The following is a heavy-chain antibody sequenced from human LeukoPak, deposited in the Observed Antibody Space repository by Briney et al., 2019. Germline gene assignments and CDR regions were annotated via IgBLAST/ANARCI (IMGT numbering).Heavy chain of an antibody. CDR1: GFTVSSNY. CDR2: INSGGST. Sequence: GGSLRLSCAASGFTVSSNYMNWVRQASGQGLEWVSVINSGGSTHYADSVKGRFTISRDNSKNTLYLQMNSLRAEDTAVYYCARALYYYGSGSDNFLYYWGQGTLVTVSS. D-gene: IGHD3-10*01. J-gene: IGHJ4*02. V-gene: IGHV3-53*01. CDR3: ARALYYYGSGSDNFLYY.